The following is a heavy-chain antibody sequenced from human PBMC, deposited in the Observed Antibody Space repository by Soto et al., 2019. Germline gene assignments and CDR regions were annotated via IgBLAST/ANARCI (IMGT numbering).Heavy chain of an antibody. CDR1: NGSISSSNW. CDR3: ARNPTDGHHFDS. J-gene: IGHJ4*02. V-gene: IGHV4-4*02. Sequence: QVQLQESGPGLVKPSGTLSLTCTVSNGSISSSNWWSWVRQSPGKGLEWIGEVAQNGYVGSIPSLKGPPTLLLDQPTKPFSLKLTPLTAPDPAVYYCARNPTDGHHFDSWGQGILVTVSS. D-gene: IGHD1-1*01. CDR2: VAQNGYV.